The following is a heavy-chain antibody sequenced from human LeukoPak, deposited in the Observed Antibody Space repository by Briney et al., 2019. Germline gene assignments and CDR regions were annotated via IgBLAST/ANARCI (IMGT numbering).Heavy chain of an antibody. CDR1: GFTFSSYA. V-gene: IGHV3-48*03. CDR3: ARDPPDY. Sequence: GGSLRLSCAASGFTFSSYAMNWVRQAPGQGLEWVSYILNSGTTTYYADSVKGRFTISRDNAKNSLYLQMNSLRSEDTGVYYCARDPPDYWGQGILVTVSS. CDR2: ILNSGTTT. J-gene: IGHJ4*02.